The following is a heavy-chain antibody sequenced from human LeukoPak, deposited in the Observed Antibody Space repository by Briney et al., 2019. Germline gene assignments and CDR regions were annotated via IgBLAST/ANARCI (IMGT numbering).Heavy chain of an antibody. V-gene: IGHV3-30*18. CDR2: ISYDGSNK. CDR3: AKSLVTMIVVAGGLWSHPVVDY. CDR1: GFTFSSYG. Sequence: GGSLRLSCAASGFTFSSYGMHWVRQAPGKGLEWVAVISYDGSNKYYADSVKGRFTISRDNSKNTLYLQMNSLRAEDTAVYYCAKSLVTMIVVAGGLWSHPVVDYWGQGTLVTVSS. J-gene: IGHJ4*02. D-gene: IGHD3-22*01.